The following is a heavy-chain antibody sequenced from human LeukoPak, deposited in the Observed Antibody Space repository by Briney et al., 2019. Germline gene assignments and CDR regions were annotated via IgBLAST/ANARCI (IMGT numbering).Heavy chain of an antibody. CDR1: GGSLSSYY. Sequence: PSETLPLTCTVSGGSLSSYYWSWIRQPPGKGLEWIGYIYYSGSTNYNPSLKSRVTISVDTSKNQFSLKLSSVTAADTAVYYCARAHSSSWSRGAFDIWGQGTMVTVSS. CDR3: ARAHSSSWSRGAFDI. CDR2: IYYSGST. D-gene: IGHD6-13*01. V-gene: IGHV4-59*01. J-gene: IGHJ3*02.